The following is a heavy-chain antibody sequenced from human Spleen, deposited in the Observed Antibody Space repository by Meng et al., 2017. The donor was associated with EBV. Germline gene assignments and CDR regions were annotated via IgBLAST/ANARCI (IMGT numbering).Heavy chain of an antibody. D-gene: IGHD3-22*01. J-gene: IGHJ4*02. CDR1: GYTFTSYD. V-gene: IGHV1-8*01. CDR2: MNPNTDKT. CDR3: AAGRFEYDSSGYYSDFDY. Sequence: QAQLEQSGAEVKKPXAPVKVAFKASGYTFTSYDINWVRQAPGQGLEWMGWMNPNTDKTGYAQKFQGRVTMTEDTSTDTGYMELTSLRSEDTAVYYCAAGRFEYDSSGYYSDFDYWGQGTLVTVSS.